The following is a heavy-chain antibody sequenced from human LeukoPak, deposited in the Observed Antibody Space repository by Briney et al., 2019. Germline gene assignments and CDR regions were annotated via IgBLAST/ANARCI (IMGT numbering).Heavy chain of an antibody. J-gene: IGHJ4*02. CDR2: IYYSGST. V-gene: IGHV4-59*07. CDR3: ARGSMITFGGVIVPFDY. D-gene: IGHD3-16*02. CDR1: GGSISSYY. Sequence: KPSDTLSLTCTVSGGSISSYYWSWIRQPQGKGLEWIGYIYYSGSTNYNPSLKSRVTISVDTSKNQFSLKLSSVTAADTAVYYCARGSMITFGGVIVPFDYWGQGTLVTVSS.